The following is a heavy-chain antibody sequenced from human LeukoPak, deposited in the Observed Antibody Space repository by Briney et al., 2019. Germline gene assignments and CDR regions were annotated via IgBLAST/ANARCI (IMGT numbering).Heavy chain of an antibody. CDR1: GGSISSGGYY. V-gene: IGHV4-31*03. CDR2: IYYSGST. D-gene: IGHD2-2*01. CDR3: ARDRVEVPAAGDNWLDP. Sequence: SETLSLTCTVSGGSISSGGYYWSWIRQHPGKGLEWIGYIYYSGSTYYNPSLKSRVTISVDTSKNQFSLKLSSVTAADTAVYYCARDRVEVPAAGDNWLDPWGQGTLVTVSS. J-gene: IGHJ5*02.